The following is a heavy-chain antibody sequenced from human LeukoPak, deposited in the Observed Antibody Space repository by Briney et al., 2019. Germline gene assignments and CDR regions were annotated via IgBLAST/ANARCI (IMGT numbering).Heavy chain of an antibody. J-gene: IGHJ5*01. D-gene: IGHD1-26*01. Sequence: GESLKISCKGSGYSLTTYWIGWGRQMPGKDLEWLAIINPGDSDTRYSPSFQGQVTISADKSISTAYLQWSSLKASDSAMYYCVRPAASGWYDSWGQGTPVSV. CDR1: GYSLTTYW. V-gene: IGHV5-51*01. CDR2: INPGDSDT. CDR3: VRPAASGWYDS.